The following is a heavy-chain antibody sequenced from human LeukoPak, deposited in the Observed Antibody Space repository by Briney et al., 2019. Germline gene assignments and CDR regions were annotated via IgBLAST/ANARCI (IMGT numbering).Heavy chain of an antibody. Sequence: GGSLRLSCVASGFSFSSFSMSWVRQAPGKGLEWVADIKQDGSEKYFLDSVKGRFTISRDHANNSLYLQVNSLRVEDTAVYYCARDMRPEVPASSGYYYGMDVWGQGTTVTVSS. CDR1: GFSFSSFS. V-gene: IGHV3-7*01. CDR2: IKQDGSEK. CDR3: ARDMRPEVPASSGYYYGMDV. J-gene: IGHJ6*01. D-gene: IGHD1-14*01.